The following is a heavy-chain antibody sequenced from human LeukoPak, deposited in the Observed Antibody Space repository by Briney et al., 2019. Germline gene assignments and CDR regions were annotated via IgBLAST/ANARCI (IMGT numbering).Heavy chain of an antibody. CDR3: AKGVYYDFWSGYYFGY. CDR2: ISGSGGST. D-gene: IGHD3-3*01. V-gene: IGHV3-23*01. CDR1: GFTFSRYA. Sequence: GGSLRLSCAASGFTFSRYAMSWVRQAPGKGLEWVSTISGSGGSTYYADSVKGRFTISRDNSKNTLYLQMNSLRAEDTAEYYCAKGVYYDFWSGYYFGYWGQGTLVTVSS. J-gene: IGHJ4*02.